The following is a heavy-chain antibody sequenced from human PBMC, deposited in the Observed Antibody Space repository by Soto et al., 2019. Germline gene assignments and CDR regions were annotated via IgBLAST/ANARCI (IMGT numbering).Heavy chain of an antibody. V-gene: IGHV4-38-2*02. Sequence: SETLSLTCAVSGYSISSGYYWGWIRQPPGKGLEWIGSIYHSGSTYYNPSLKSRVTISVDTSKNQFSLKLSSVTAADTAVYYCARDPTPGSGSYWGQGTLVTVSS. J-gene: IGHJ4*02. CDR2: IYHSGST. D-gene: IGHD1-26*01. CDR1: GYSISSGYY. CDR3: ARDPTPGSGSY.